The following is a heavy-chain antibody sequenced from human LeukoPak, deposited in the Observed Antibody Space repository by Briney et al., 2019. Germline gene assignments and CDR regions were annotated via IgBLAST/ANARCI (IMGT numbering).Heavy chain of an antibody. Sequence: SETLSLTCTLSGGSISSGSYYWSWIRQPVGKGLEWIGRIYTNGGTNYNPSLKSRVTISVDTSRTQFSLNLSSVTAADTAVYYCARSSAALLPFGYWGQGTLVTVSS. V-gene: IGHV4-61*02. CDR2: IYTNGGT. D-gene: IGHD2-2*01. J-gene: IGHJ4*02. CDR1: GGSISSGSYY. CDR3: ARSSAALLPFGY.